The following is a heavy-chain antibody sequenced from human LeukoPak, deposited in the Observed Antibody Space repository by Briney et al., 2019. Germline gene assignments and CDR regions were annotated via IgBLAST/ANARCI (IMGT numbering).Heavy chain of an antibody. D-gene: IGHD3-22*01. CDR2: IYTSGST. V-gene: IGHV4-4*07. J-gene: IGHJ6*03. CDR1: GGSISSYY. Sequence: SETLSLTCTVSGGSISSYYWSWIRQPAGKGLEWIGRIYTSGSTNYNPSLKSRVTMSVDTSKNQFSLKLSSVTAADTAVYYCARAIVVVPVYHYMDVWGKGTTVTVSS. CDR3: ARAIVVVPVYHYMDV.